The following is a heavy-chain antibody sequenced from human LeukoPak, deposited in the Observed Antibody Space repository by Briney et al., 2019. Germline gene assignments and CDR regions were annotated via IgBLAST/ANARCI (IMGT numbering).Heavy chain of an antibody. CDR3: ARLSDAGDYPVLYFDY. J-gene: IGHJ4*02. V-gene: IGHV4-59*08. CDR1: GGSISSYY. D-gene: IGHD4-17*01. CDR2: IYYSGST. Sequence: SETLSLTCTVSGGSISSYYWSWIRQPPGKGLEWIGYIYYSGSTNYNPSLKSRVTISVDTSKNQFSLKLSSVTAADTAVYYCARLSDAGDYPVLYFDYWGQGTLVTVSS.